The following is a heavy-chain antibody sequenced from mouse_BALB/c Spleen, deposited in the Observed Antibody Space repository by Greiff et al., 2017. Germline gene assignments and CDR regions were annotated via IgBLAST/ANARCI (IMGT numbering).Heavy chain of an antibody. CDR3: ARKIYGNYPDYAMDY. J-gene: IGHJ4*01. V-gene: IGHV5-4*02. CDR1: GFTFSDYY. Sequence: EVKLMESGGGLVKPGGSLKLSCAASGFTFSDYYMYWVRQTPEKRLEWVATISDGGSYTYYPDSVKGRFTISRDNAKNNLYLQMSSLKSEDTAMYYCARKIYGNYPDYAMDYWGQGTSVTVSS. CDR2: ISDGGSYT. D-gene: IGHD2-1*01.